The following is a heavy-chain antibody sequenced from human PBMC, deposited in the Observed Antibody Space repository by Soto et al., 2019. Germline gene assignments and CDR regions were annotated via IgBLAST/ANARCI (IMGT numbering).Heavy chain of an antibody. V-gene: IGHV3-23*01. J-gene: IGHJ4*02. CDR3: AKVDTLGVAITTPLDY. D-gene: IGHD5-12*01. CDR2: VSASGLNT. CDR1: GFTFSTYA. Sequence: GGSLRLSCAASGFTFSTYAMAWVRQAPGKGLEWVSGVSASGLNTDYADSVKGRFTISRDKSKNTLYLQMNSLRAEDTALYYCAKVDTLGVAITTPLDYWGQGTPVTVSS.